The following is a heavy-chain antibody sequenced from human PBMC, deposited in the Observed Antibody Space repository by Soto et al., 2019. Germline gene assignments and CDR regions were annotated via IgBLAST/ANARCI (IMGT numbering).Heavy chain of an antibody. CDR3: ARHTTTELLFDY. D-gene: IGHD1-1*01. J-gene: IGHJ4*02. CDR1: GGSISSSDYY. CDR2: IDYSGST. Sequence: HLQLLESGPGLVKSSETLSLTCTVSGGSISSSDYYWGWIRQPPGKGLEWIGSIDYSGSTYYNPSLKSRVTMSVDTSKNQFSLKLSSVTAADTAVFFCARHTTTELLFDYWGQGTLVTVSS. V-gene: IGHV4-39*01.